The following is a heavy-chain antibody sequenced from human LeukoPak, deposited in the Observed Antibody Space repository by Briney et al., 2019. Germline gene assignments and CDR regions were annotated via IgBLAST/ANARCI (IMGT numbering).Heavy chain of an antibody. J-gene: IGHJ4*02. CDR1: GFTFSSYG. CDR3: ARDGVWQWLVQCYFDY. Sequence: GGSLRLSCAASGFTFSSYGMHWVRQAPGKGLEWVAVIWYDGSNKYYADSVKGRFTISRDNSKNTLYLQMNSLRAEDTAVYYCARDGVWQWLVQCYFDYWGQGTLVTVSS. CDR2: IWYDGSNK. V-gene: IGHV3-33*01. D-gene: IGHD6-19*01.